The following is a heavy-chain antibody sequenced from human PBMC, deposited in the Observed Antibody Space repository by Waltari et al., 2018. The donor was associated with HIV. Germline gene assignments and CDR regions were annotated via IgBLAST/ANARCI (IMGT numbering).Heavy chain of an antibody. J-gene: IGHJ4*02. CDR1: DASISDFS. D-gene: IGHD1-1*01. Sequence: QVHLQESGPGLVKPSGTLSLTCTVSDASISDFSWSWIRQPPGKGLEWIGKIYYTGSTNYNPSLKSRVTISLDTSNNQFSLKLNSVTAADTAVYFCARTTTGNDGGRFDYWGQGTLVTVSS. V-gene: IGHV4-59*01. CDR3: ARTTTGNDGGRFDY. CDR2: IYYTGST.